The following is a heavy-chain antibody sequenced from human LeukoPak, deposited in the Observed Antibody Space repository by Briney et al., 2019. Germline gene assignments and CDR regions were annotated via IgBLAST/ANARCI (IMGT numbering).Heavy chain of an antibody. V-gene: IGHV3-30*04. CDR3: ARGPLTGYAYYYGMDV. Sequence: PGGSLRLSCAASGFTFSSYSMHWVRQAPGKGLEWVAVISYDGSNKYYADSVKGRFPISRDNSKNTLYLQMNSLRAEDTAVYHCARGPLTGYAYYYGMDVWGKGTTVTVSS. CDR2: ISYDGSNK. CDR1: GFTFSSYS. J-gene: IGHJ6*04. D-gene: IGHD3-9*01.